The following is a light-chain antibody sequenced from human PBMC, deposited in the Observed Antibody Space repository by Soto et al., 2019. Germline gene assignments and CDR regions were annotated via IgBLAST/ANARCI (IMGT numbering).Light chain of an antibody. CDR1: QSVSSN. V-gene: IGKV3-11*01. CDR3: QQRSNWPPIT. J-gene: IGKJ5*01. Sequence: EIVMTQSPATLSVSPGERATLSCRAIQSVSSNLAWYLQKPGQAPRLLIYDASNRATGISARFSGSGSGTDFTLTISSLEPEDFAVYYCQQRSNWPPITFGQGTRLEIK. CDR2: DAS.